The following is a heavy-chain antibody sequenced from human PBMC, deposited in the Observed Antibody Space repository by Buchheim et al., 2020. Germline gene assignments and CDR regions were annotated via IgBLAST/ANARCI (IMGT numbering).Heavy chain of an antibody. CDR1: GYTFTGYY. D-gene: IGHD2-15*01. J-gene: IGHJ4*02. CDR3: ARVPPADIVVVVANNDDY. V-gene: IGHV1-2*06. CDR2: INPNSGGT. Sequence: QVQLVQSGAEVKKPGASVKVSCKASGYTFTGYYMHWVRQAPGQGLEWMGRINPNSGGTNYAQKFQGRVTMTRDTSISTAYMELSSLRSEDTAVYYCARVPPADIVVVVANNDDYWGQGTL.